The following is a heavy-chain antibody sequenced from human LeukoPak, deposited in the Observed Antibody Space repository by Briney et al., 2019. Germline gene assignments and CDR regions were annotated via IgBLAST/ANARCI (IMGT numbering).Heavy chain of an antibody. V-gene: IGHV4-38-2*02. CDR3: ARGGDCYSSACPFDY. J-gene: IGHJ4*02. CDR1: GYSISSGYY. Sequence: SETLSLTCTVSGYSISSGYYWGWIRQPPGKGLEWIGSIYQSGSTYINPSLKSRVTISVDTSKNQFSLKLSSVTAADTAVYYCARGGDCYSSACPFDYWGQGTLVTVSS. CDR2: IYQSGST. D-gene: IGHD2-21*02.